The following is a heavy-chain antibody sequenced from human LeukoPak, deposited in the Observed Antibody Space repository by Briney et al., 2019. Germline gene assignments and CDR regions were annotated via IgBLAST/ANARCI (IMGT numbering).Heavy chain of an antibody. V-gene: IGHV3-74*01. Sequence: GGSLRLSCAASGFTFSSYWMHWVRPAPGEGLVWVSRVNSDGSSTIYADSVKGRFTISRDNAKNTLYLQMNSLRAEDTAVYYCARDRAGRGSSSAYWGQGALVTVSS. CDR3: ARDRAGRGSSSAY. J-gene: IGHJ4*02. CDR2: VNSDGSST. CDR1: GFTFSSYW. D-gene: IGHD6-6*01.